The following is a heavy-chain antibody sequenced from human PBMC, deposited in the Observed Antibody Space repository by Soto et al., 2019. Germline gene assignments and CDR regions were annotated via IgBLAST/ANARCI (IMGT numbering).Heavy chain of an antibody. CDR1: GFTFSSYS. Sequence: GGSLRLSCAASGFTFSSYSMNWVRQAPGKGLEWVSSISSSSSYIYYADSVKGRFTISRDNAKNSLYLQMNSLRAEDTAVYYCARGPHIVVVVAATPGYFDYWGQGTLVTVSS. J-gene: IGHJ4*02. CDR2: ISSSSSYI. CDR3: ARGPHIVVVVAATPGYFDY. V-gene: IGHV3-21*01. D-gene: IGHD2-15*01.